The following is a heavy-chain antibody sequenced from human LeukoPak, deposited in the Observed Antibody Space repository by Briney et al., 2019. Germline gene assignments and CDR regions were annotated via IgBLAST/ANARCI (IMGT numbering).Heavy chain of an antibody. CDR2: ISSSSSYK. CDR3: TRDHTEAFDS. J-gene: IGHJ4*02. Sequence: GGSLRLSCAASGFTLSSHSMNWVRQAPGKGLEWVSSISSSSSYKYYADSVKGRFTISRDNAENSVYVQMNSLRAEDTAVYYCTRDHTEAFDSWGQGTLVTVSS. V-gene: IGHV3-21*01. CDR1: GFTLSSHS.